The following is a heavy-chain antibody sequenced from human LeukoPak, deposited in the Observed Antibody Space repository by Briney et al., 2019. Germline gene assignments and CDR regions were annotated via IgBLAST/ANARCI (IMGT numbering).Heavy chain of an antibody. CDR3: ARDILWAWFGP. CDR1: GGSISSGSYY. V-gene: IGHV4-61*02. Sequence: SETLSLTCTVSGGSISSGSYYWSWIRQPAGKGLVWIGRIYTSGSTNYNPSLKSRVTISVDTSKNQFSLKLSSVTAADTAVYYCARDILWAWFGPWGQGTRVTVSA. CDR2: IYTSGST. J-gene: IGHJ5*02. D-gene: IGHD7-27*01.